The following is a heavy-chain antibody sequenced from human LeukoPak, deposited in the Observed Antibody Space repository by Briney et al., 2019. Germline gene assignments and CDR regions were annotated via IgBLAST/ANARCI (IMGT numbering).Heavy chain of an antibody. Sequence: GGSLRLSCAASGFVFSSSSMNWVRQAPGKGLEWVSYISSSSSTIYYADSVKGRFTISRDNAKNSLYLQMNSLRAEDTAVYYCARKYRVDYNWNFLGAFDIWGQGTMVTVSS. J-gene: IGHJ3*02. V-gene: IGHV3-48*01. D-gene: IGHD1-7*01. CDR1: GFVFSSSS. CDR3: ARKYRVDYNWNFLGAFDI. CDR2: ISSSSSTI.